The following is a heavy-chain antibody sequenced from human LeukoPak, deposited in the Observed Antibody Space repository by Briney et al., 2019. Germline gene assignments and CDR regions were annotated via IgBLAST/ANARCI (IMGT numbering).Heavy chain of an antibody. J-gene: IGHJ4*02. D-gene: IGHD1-26*01. CDR3: ARDFWEGATPLGY. CDR1: GYALSRYL. Sequence: GGSLRHDHESAGYALSRYLVNCVRLTTRKGLEWVSSISSSSSYIYYADSVKGRFTISRDNAKNSLYLQMNSLRAEDTAVYYCARDFWEGATPLGYWGQGTLVTVSS. CDR2: ISSSSSYI. V-gene: IGHV3-21*01.